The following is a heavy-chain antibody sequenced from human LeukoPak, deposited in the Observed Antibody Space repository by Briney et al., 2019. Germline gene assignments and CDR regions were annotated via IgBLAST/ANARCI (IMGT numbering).Heavy chain of an antibody. CDR1: GGSISSGGYY. V-gene: IGHV4-31*03. CDR3: ARMVCLEGCHFDY. D-gene: IGHD2-8*01. CDR2: IYYSGST. Sequence: SETLSLTCTVSGGSISSGGYYWSWIRQHPGQGLEWIGYIYYSGSTYYNPSLKSRVTISVDTSKNQFSLKLSSVTAADTAVYYCARMVCLEGCHFDYWGQGTLVTVSS. J-gene: IGHJ4*02.